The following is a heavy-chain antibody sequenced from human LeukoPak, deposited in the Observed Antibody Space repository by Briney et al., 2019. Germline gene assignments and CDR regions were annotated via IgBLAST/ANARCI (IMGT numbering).Heavy chain of an antibody. V-gene: IGHV3-7*01. D-gene: IGHD2-2*01. CDR1: GFTFSSYW. J-gene: IGHJ6*03. Sequence: PGGSLRLSCAASGFTFSSYWMSWVRQAPGKGLEWVANIKQDGSEKYYVDSVKGRFTISRDNAKNSLYLQMNSLRAEDTAVYYCARRVGGIVVVPAAPVRAYYYYYYMDVWGKGTTVTVSS. CDR3: ARRVGGIVVVPAAPVRAYYYYYYMDV. CDR2: IKQDGSEK.